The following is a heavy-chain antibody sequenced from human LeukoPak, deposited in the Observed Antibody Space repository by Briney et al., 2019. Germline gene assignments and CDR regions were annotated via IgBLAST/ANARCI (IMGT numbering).Heavy chain of an antibody. J-gene: IGHJ4*02. Sequence: PGRSLRLSCAASGFTFSSYAMHWVRQAPGKGLEWVAVISYDGSNKYYADSVKGRFTISRDNSKNTLYLQMDSLRAEDTAVYHCAREDGDYGMFDYWGQGTLVTVSS. D-gene: IGHD4-17*01. V-gene: IGHV3-30-3*01. CDR2: ISYDGSNK. CDR1: GFTFSSYA. CDR3: AREDGDYGMFDY.